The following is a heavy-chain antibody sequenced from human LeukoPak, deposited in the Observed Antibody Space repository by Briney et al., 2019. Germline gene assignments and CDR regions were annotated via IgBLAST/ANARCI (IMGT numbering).Heavy chain of an antibody. V-gene: IGHV4-39*07. CDR3: ARGAISYYYGSGRKDTDFDY. CDR2: IYYSGST. Sequence: SETLSLTCTVSGGSISSSSYYWGWIRQPPGKGLEWIGSIYYSGSTYYNPSLKSRVTISVDTSKNQFSLKLSSVTAADTAVYYCARGAISYYYGSGRKDTDFDYWGQGTLVTVSS. J-gene: IGHJ4*02. D-gene: IGHD3-10*01. CDR1: GGSISSSSYY.